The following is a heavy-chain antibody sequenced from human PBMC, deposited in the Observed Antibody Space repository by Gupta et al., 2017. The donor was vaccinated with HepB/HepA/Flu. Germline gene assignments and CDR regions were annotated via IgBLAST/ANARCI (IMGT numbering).Heavy chain of an antibody. CDR3: ARLGRGAPAPGFDP. CDR1: GGTFSSYA. CDR2: IIPILGIA. J-gene: IGHJ5*02. V-gene: IGHV1-69*04. Sequence: QVQLVQSGAEVKKPGSSVKVSCKASGGTFSSYAISWVRQAPGQGLEWMGRIIPILGIANYAQKFQGRVTITADKSTSTAYMELSSLRSEDTAVYYCARLGRGAPAPGFDPWGQGTLVTVSS. D-gene: IGHD4/OR15-4a*01.